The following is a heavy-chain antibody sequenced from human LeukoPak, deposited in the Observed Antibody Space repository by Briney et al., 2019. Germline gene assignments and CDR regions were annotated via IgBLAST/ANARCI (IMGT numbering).Heavy chain of an antibody. CDR1: GFTFSSYW. CDR3: ASQIQLWYSHNWFDP. D-gene: IGHD5-18*01. V-gene: IGHV3-74*01. J-gene: IGHJ5*02. CDR2: INSDGSST. Sequence: GGSLRLSCAASGFTFSSYWMHWVRQAPGKGLVWVSRINSDGSSTNYADSVKGRFTISRDNAKNTLYLQMNSLRAEDTAVYYCASQIQLWYSHNWFDPWGQGTLVTVSS.